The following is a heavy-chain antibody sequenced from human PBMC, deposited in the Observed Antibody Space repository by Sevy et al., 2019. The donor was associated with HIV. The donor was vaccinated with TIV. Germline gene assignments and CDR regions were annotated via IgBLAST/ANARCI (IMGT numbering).Heavy chain of an antibody. D-gene: IGHD5-12*01. V-gene: IGHV4-39*07. Sequence: SETLSLTCTVSGGSVSRSTYYWGWIRQPPGKGLEWIGSIYYSGSTYYNPSLKSRVTISVDTSKNQFSLKLSSVTAADTAVYYCARGPEMATPYYYYGMDVWGQGTTVTVSS. CDR2: IYYSGST. CDR1: GGSVSRSTYY. CDR3: ARGPEMATPYYYYGMDV. J-gene: IGHJ6*02.